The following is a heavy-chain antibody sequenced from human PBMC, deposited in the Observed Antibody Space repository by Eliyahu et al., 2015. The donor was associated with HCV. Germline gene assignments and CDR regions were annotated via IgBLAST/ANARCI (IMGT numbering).Heavy chain of an antibody. CDR2: TYYNSRWHY. J-gene: IGHJ4*02. Sequence: QVQLQQSGPGLVKPSQTLSLXCAISGXXVSSNNVAWNRIRQSPSRGLEWPGXTYYNSRWHYNYAPSVKSRITISPNTSKNLFSLQLNSMTPEDTAVYYCARGQHSSFDYLGQGTLVTVSS. V-gene: IGHV6-1*01. D-gene: IGHD6-19*01. CDR1: GXXVSSNNVA. CDR3: ARGQHSSFDY.